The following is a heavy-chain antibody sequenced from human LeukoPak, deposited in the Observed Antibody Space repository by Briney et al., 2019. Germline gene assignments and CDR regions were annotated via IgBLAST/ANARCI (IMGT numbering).Heavy chain of an antibody. J-gene: IGHJ6*03. CDR3: LAGYYYYYMGV. V-gene: IGHV3-74*01. CDR2: TNTHGTSA. Sequence: PGGSLRLSCAASGFTFNNYWMHWVRQAPGKGLAWVARTNTHGTSANYADSVKGRFIISRDNANNTLYLQMNGLRDEDTGVYYALAGYYYYYMGVWGKGTTVTVSS. CDR1: GFTFNNYW. D-gene: IGHD6-13*01.